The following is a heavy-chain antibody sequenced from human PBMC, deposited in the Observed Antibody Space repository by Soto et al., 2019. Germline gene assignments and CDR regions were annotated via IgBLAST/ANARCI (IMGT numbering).Heavy chain of an antibody. J-gene: IGHJ3*02. CDR1: GFTFSSYW. D-gene: IGHD4-17*01. CDR2: INSDGSST. V-gene: IGHV3-74*01. CDR3: PRDPDLIYGGLDAFDI. Sequence: EVQLVESGGGLVQPGGSLRLSCAASGFTFSSYWMHWVRQAPGKGLVWVSRINSDGSSTSYADSVKGRFTISRDNAKNTLYLQMNSLRAEDTAVYYCPRDPDLIYGGLDAFDIWGQGTMVTVSS.